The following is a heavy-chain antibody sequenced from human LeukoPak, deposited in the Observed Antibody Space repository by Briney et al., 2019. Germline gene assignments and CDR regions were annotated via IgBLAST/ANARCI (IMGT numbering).Heavy chain of an antibody. CDR2: IYYSGIT. CDR1: GGSFSGYY. D-gene: IGHD5/OR15-5a*01. CDR3: ATLVSTRYYFDY. Sequence: PSETLSLTCAVYGGSFSGYYWSWIRQPPGKGLEWIGNIYYSGITYYNHFNSSLKSRVTISIDTSKNQFSLRLTSVTAADTAVYFCATLVSTRYYFDYWGQGTLVTVSS. V-gene: IGHV4-34*01. J-gene: IGHJ4*02.